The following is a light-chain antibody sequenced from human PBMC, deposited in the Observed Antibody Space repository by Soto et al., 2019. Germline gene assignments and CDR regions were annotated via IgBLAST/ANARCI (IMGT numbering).Light chain of an antibody. CDR3: QESYTAPGT. CDR1: QTIFPY. J-gene: IGKJ3*01. Sequence: DIQMTQSPSSLSASVGDRVTITCRTSQTIFPYLNWYQQKPGKAPKLLIYAASNLQSGLPSRFSGSGSVTDFTLTISSLQPEDFATYYCQESYTAPGTFGPGTRVDI. CDR2: AAS. V-gene: IGKV1-39*01.